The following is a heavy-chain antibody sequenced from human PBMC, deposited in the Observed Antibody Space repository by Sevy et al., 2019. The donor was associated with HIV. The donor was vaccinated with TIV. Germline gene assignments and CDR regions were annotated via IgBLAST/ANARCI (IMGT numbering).Heavy chain of an antibody. Sequence: GGSLRLSCAASGFTLSSYGMHWVRQAPGKGLEWVAVIRYDGSNKYYADSVKGRFTISRDNSKNTLYLQMNSLRAEDTGVYYWARDRLGITISAEWGGGMDVWGQGTTVAVSS. V-gene: IGHV3-33*01. CDR3: ARDRLGITISAEWGGGMDV. J-gene: IGHJ6*02. CDR2: IRYDGSNK. CDR1: GFTLSSYG. D-gene: IGHD3-3*01.